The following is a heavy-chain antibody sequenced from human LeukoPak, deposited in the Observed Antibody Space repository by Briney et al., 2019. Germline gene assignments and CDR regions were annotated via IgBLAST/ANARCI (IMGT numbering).Heavy chain of an antibody. Sequence: GASVKVSCKTSGYLFTGFYIHWVRQVPGQGLEWMGWVNPNSGGTNYAQKFRGRVTMTRDTSISTAYMELSRLRSDDTAVYYCAKPFGPKSGSYVYWGQGTLVTVSS. D-gene: IGHD1-26*01. CDR3: AKPFGPKSGSYVY. V-gene: IGHV1-2*02. J-gene: IGHJ4*02. CDR2: VNPNSGGT. CDR1: GYLFTGFY.